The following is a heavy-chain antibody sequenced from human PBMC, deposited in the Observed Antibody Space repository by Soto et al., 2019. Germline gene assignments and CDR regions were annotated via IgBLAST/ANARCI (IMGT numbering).Heavy chain of an antibody. CDR1: GFTLSNGW. D-gene: IGHD6-19*01. CDR3: LVYNNGWN. J-gene: IGHJ1*01. V-gene: IGHV3-74*01. CDR2: IKSDGSVT. Sequence: EVQLVESGGGLVQPGGSLRLSCAASGFTLSNGWAHWVRQAPGKGPVWVSRIKSDGSVTNYADSVKGRFTISRDDARNTLYLQMNSLRAEDTALYYCLVYNNGWNWGQGTLVTVSS.